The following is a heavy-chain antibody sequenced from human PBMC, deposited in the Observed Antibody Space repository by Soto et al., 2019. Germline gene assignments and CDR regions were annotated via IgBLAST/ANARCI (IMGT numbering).Heavy chain of an antibody. CDR1: GGTFSSYA. CDR3: ARGPVVNYYDSSGYYYVLDY. CDR2: IIPIFGTA. D-gene: IGHD3-22*01. J-gene: IGHJ4*02. V-gene: IGHV1-69*06. Sequence: SVKVSCKASGGTFSSYAISWVRQAPGQGLEWMGGIIPIFGTANYAQKFQGRVTITADKSTSTAYMELSSLRSEDTAVYYCARGPVVNYYDSSGYYYVLDYWGQGTLVTVSS.